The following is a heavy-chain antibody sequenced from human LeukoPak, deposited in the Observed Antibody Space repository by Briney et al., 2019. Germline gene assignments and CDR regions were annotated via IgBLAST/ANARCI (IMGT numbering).Heavy chain of an antibody. J-gene: IGHJ4*02. CDR2: INPNSGGT. CDR1: GYTFTGYY. Sequence: ASVKVSCKTSGYTFTGYYMHWVRQAPGQGLEWMGRINPNSGGTNYAQRFQGRVTVTRDKSISTAYMALSRLRSDDTAVYYCARGSSTSLLTVLGDYWGQGTLVTVSS. D-gene: IGHD2-2*01. V-gene: IGHV1-2*06. CDR3: ARGSSTSLLTVLGDY.